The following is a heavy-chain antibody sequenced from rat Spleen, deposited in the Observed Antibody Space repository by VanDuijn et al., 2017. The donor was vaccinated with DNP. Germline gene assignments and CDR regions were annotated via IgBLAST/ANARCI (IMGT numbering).Heavy chain of an antibody. Sequence: EVQLVESGGGLVQPGRSLILSCTASGFIFSDHNMAWVRQAPKKGLEWVATISYDGSSTYYRDSVKGRFIISRNNAKSTLYLQMDSLRSDDTATYYCTSNPHIRTAAPFDYLGQGVMVTVSS. D-gene: IGHD3-8*01. CDR1: GFIFSDHN. J-gene: IGHJ2*01. CDR2: ISYDGSST. CDR3: TSNPHIRTAAPFDY. V-gene: IGHV5-7*01.